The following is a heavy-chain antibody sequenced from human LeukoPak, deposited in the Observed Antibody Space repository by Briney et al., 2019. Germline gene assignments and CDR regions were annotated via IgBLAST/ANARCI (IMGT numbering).Heavy chain of an antibody. D-gene: IGHD6-6*01. Sequence: ASVKVSCKASGYTFTGYYMHWVRQAPGQGLEWMGRINPNSGGTDYAQNFQGRVTMTRDTSVSTAYMELSRLKSDDTAVYYCAIQSIVPRPGYWGQGTLVTVSP. J-gene: IGHJ4*02. CDR2: INPNSGGT. CDR3: AIQSIVPRPGY. V-gene: IGHV1-2*06. CDR1: GYTFTGYY.